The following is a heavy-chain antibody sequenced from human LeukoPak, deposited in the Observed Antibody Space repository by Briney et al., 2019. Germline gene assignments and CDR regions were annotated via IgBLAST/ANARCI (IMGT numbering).Heavy chain of an antibody. CDR3: ATAKSQWFGELTPYYYYYMDV. V-gene: IGHV1-24*01. CDR2: FDPEDGET. D-gene: IGHD3-10*01. J-gene: IGHJ6*03. Sequence: ASVKVSCKVSGYTLTELSMHWVRQAPGKGLEWMGGFDPEDGETIYAQKFQGRVTMTEDTSTDTAYMELSSLRSEDTAVYYCATAKSQWFGELTPYYYYYMDVWGKGTTVTVSS. CDR1: GYTLTELS.